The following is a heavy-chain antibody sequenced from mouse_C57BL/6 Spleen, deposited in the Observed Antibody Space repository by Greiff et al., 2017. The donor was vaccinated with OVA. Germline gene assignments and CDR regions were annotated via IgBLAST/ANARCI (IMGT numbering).Heavy chain of an antibody. CDR2: INPNNGGT. CDR1: GYTFTDYY. Sequence: EVQLQQSGPELVKPGASVKISCKASGYTFTDYYMNWVKQSHGKSLEWIGDINPNNGGTSYNQKFKGKATLTVDKSSSTAYMELRSLTSEDSAVYYCARRGEFPFDYWGQGTTLTVSS. V-gene: IGHV1-26*01. J-gene: IGHJ2*01. CDR3: ARRGEFPFDY.